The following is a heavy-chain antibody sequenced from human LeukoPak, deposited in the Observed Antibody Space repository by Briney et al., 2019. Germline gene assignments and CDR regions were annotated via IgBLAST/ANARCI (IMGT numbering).Heavy chain of an antibody. CDR2: ISWNSGSI. J-gene: IGHJ4*02. Sequence: GGSLRLSCAASGFTFDDYAMHWVRQAPGKGLEWVSSISWNSGSIGYADSVKGRFTISRDNAKNSLYLQMNSLRAEDTALYHCARLKDGSGTEWFDYWGQGTLVTVSS. CDR1: GFTFDDYA. V-gene: IGHV3-9*01. CDR3: ARLKDGSGTEWFDY. D-gene: IGHD3-10*01.